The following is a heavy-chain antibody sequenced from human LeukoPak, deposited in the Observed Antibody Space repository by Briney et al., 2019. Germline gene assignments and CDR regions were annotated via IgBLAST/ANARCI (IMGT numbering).Heavy chain of an antibody. CDR2: INPSGGST. Sequence: ASVKVSCKASGYTFTSYYVHWVWQAPGQGLEWVGTINPSGGSTRYAQKFQGRVTMTRVTSTSTVYMELYSLRSEDTAVYYCARSYDYGDHFDYWGQGTLVTVSS. CDR1: GYTFTSYY. V-gene: IGHV1-46*01. D-gene: IGHD4-17*01. CDR3: ARSYDYGDHFDY. J-gene: IGHJ4*02.